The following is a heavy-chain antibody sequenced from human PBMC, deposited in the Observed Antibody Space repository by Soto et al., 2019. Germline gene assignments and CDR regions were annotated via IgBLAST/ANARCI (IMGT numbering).Heavy chain of an antibody. CDR2: IYHSGST. J-gene: IGHJ4*02. D-gene: IGHD6-19*01. CDR3: AREAVAAVAGPAIVH. V-gene: IGHV4-4*02. CDR1: GGSISSSNW. Sequence: PSETLSLTCAVSGGSISSSNWWSWVRQPPGKGLEWIGEIYHSGSTNYNPSLKSRVTISVDKSKNQFSLKLSSVTAADTAVYYCAREAVAAVAGPAIVHWGQRTLVTVSS.